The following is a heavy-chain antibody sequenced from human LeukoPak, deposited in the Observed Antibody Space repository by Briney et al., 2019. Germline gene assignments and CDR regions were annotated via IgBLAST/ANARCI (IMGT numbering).Heavy chain of an antibody. CDR3: ARGYYDNNRRDYFDY. CDR1: GYTFTGYY. J-gene: IGHJ4*02. Sequence: ASVKVSCKASGYTFTGYYMHWVRQAPGQGLEWMGWINPNSGDTNYAQKFQGRVTMTRDTSISTAYMELSRLRSDDTAVYYCARGYYDNNRRDYFDYWGQGTLVTVSS. V-gene: IGHV1-2*02. D-gene: IGHD3-22*01. CDR2: INPNSGDT.